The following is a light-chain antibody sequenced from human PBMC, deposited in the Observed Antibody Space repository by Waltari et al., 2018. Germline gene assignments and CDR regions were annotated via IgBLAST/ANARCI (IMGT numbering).Light chain of an antibody. CDR1: SSNIGSNT. CDR2: GKN. CDR3: GAWDDSLDGYV. J-gene: IGLJ1*01. V-gene: IGLV1-44*01. Sequence: QSVLTQPPSASATPGQRVTLSCSGSSSNIGSNTVNWYQQLPGTAPNLLIYGKNQRPSGVPDRFAGSKSGTSASLAVSGLQSDDEADYYCGAWDDSLDGYVFGTGTKVTVL.